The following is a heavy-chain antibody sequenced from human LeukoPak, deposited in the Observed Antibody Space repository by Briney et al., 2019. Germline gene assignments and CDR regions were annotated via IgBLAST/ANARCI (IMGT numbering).Heavy chain of an antibody. V-gene: IGHV1-24*01. D-gene: IGHD3-22*01. CDR3: ATGVAYYDSSGYLILDY. CDR1: GYTLTELS. CDR2: FDPEDGET. J-gene: IGHJ4*02. Sequence: GASVKVSCKVSGYTLTELSMHWVRQAPGKGLEWMGGFDPEDGETIYAQKFQGRVTMTEDTSTDTAYMELSSLRSEDTAVYYCATGVAYYDSSGYLILDYWGQGTLVTVSS.